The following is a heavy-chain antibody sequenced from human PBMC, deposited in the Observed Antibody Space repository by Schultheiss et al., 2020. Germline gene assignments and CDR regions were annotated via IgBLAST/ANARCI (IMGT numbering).Heavy chain of an antibody. CDR3: ARTSSHRSLDYYGMDV. V-gene: IGHV3-33*08. J-gene: IGHJ6*02. D-gene: IGHD2-2*01. CDR1: GFTFSSYD. CDR2: IWYDGSNK. Sequence: GGSLRLSCAASGFTFSSYDMHWVRQAPGKGLEWVAVIWYDGSNKYYADSVKGRFTISRDNSKNTLYLQMNSLRAEDTAVYYCARTSSHRSLDYYGMDVWGQGTTVTVSS.